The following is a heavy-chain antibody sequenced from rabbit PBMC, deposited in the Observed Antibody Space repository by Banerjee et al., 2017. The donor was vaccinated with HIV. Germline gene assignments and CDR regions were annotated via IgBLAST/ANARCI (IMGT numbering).Heavy chain of an antibody. D-gene: IGHD7-1*01. CDR3: ARGPYAGYPGYGYGTYFNL. CDR2: IDTGDGNT. Sequence: QSLEESGGDLVKPGASLILTCKASGFDLSNYYYMCWVRQAPGKGLEWIGCIDTGDGNTYYASWAKGRFTISKTSSTTVTLQMTSLTAADTATYFCARGPYAGYPGYGYGTYFNLWGQGTLVTDS. V-gene: IGHV1S40*01. CDR1: GFDLSNYYY. J-gene: IGHJ4*01.